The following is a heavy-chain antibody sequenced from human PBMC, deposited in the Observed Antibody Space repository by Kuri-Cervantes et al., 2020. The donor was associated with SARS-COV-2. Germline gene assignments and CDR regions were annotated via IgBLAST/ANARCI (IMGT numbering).Heavy chain of an antibody. J-gene: IGHJ4*02. Sequence: KVSCKGSGYSFTTYWIGWVRQMPGKGLEWMGIIYPGDSDTRYSPSFQGQVTISADKSISTAYLQWSGLKASDTAMYYCARRDFGSGSYYLDYWGQGTLVTVSS. CDR1: GYSFTTYW. CDR2: IYPGDSDT. V-gene: IGHV5-51*01. CDR3: ARRDFGSGSYYLDY. D-gene: IGHD3-10*01.